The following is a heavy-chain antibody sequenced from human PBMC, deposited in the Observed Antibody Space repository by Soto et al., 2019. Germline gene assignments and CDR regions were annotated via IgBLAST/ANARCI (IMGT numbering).Heavy chain of an antibody. J-gene: IGHJ4*02. CDR1: GGSISSSSYY. V-gene: IGHV4-39*01. Sequence: QLQLQESGPGLVKPSETLSLTCTVSGGSISSSSYYWGWIRQPPGKGLEWIGSIYYSGSTYYNPSLKTRVTISVHTSKNQFSMKLSSVPAADTAVYYCARAATHSRSWVDCWGQGTLVTVSS. D-gene: IGHD6-13*01. CDR2: IYYSGST. CDR3: ARAATHSRSWVDC.